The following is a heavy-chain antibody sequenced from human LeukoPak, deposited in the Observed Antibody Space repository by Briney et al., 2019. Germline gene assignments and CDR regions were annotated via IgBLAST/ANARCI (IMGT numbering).Heavy chain of an antibody. J-gene: IGHJ1*01. D-gene: IGHD2-2*01. Sequence: SSETLSLTCTVSGGSISSGGYFWSWIRQHPGKGLEWIGYIYYSGSTYYNPSLEGRVTISVDTSKNEFSLRLSSVTAADTAIYYCASVSYDTSLQHWGQGTLVTVSS. CDR2: IYYSGST. V-gene: IGHV4-31*03. CDR3: ASVSYDTSLQH. CDR1: GGSISSGGYF.